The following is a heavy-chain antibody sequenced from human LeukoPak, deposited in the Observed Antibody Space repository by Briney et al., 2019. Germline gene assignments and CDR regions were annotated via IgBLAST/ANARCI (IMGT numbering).Heavy chain of an antibody. CDR1: GYTFTSYG. CDR2: ISAYNGNT. CDR3: ARDKGDIVVVVAATTTDYFDY. Sequence: GASVKVSCKASGYTFTSYGISWVRQAPGQGLEWMGWISAYNGNTNYAQKLQGRVTMTTDTSTSTAYMELRSLRSDDTAVYYCARDKGDIVVVVAATTTDYFDYWGQGILVTVSS. J-gene: IGHJ4*02. V-gene: IGHV1-18*01. D-gene: IGHD2-15*01.